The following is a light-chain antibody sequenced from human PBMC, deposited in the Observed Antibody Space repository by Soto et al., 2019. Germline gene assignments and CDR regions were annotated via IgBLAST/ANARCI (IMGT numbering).Light chain of an antibody. V-gene: IGLV4-60*02. J-gene: IGLJ3*02. CDR3: ETWDSNTRV. Sequence: QLVLTQSSPASASLGSSVKLTCTLSSGHSSYIIAWHQQQPGKAPRYLMKLEGSGSYNKGSGVPDRFSGSSSGADRYLTISNLQFEDEDDYYCETWDSNTRVFGGGTQLTVL. CDR2: LEGSGSY. CDR1: SGHSSYI.